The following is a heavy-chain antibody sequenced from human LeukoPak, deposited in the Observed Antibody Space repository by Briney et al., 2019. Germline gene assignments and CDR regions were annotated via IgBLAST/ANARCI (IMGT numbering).Heavy chain of an antibody. CDR3: ASHSIGYCSGGSCYSF. Sequence: GGSLRLSCAASGFTFSSYSMNWVRQAPGKGLEWVSSISSSSSYIYYADSVKGRFTTSRDNAKNSLYLQMNSLRAEDTAVYYCASHSIGYCSGGSCYSFWGQGTLDTVSS. V-gene: IGHV3-21*01. D-gene: IGHD2-15*01. CDR2: ISSSSSYI. J-gene: IGHJ4*02. CDR1: GFTFSSYS.